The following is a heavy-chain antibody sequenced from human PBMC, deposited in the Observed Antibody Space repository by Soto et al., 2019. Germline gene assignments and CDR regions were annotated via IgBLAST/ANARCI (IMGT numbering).Heavy chain of an antibody. J-gene: IGHJ4*02. Sequence: QLVQSGAEVKKPGASVRVSCKTSGPTFIAYYIHWVRQAPGQGLEWMGWIDPKSGGTTYEQKFLGRVNMTRDTSINTAYMHLNRLTSDDTAVYYCARVSVDVPEWGQGTLITVSS. CDR3: ARVSVDVPE. D-gene: IGHD5-12*01. CDR1: GPTFIAYY. CDR2: IDPKSGGT. V-gene: IGHV1-2*02.